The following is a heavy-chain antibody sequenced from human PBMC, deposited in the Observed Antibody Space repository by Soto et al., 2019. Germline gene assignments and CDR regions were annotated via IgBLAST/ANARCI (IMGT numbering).Heavy chain of an antibody. Sequence: GGSLRLSCAASGFRFNDYYMSWIRQAPGKGLEWVSYISGSTTYTNYADSVKGRFTISRDSAKNSLYLQMNSLRAEDTAVYYCARDSTGLPHYFHYWGQGTLVTVSS. CDR1: GFRFNDYY. CDR2: ISGSTTYT. J-gene: IGHJ4*02. V-gene: IGHV3-11*06. CDR3: ARDSTGLPHYFHY.